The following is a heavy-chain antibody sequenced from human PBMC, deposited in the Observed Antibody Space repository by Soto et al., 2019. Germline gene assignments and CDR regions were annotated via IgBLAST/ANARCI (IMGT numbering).Heavy chain of an antibody. V-gene: IGHV4-31*03. CDR3: AASCVGCGGFNYYGMDV. Sequence: QVQLQESGPGLVKPSQTLSLTCTVSGGSISSGGYYWSWIRQHPGKGLEWIGYIYYSGSTYYNPSLQSRVTRSVDTSKNQFSLNLSSVTAADTAVYYCAASCVGCGGFNYYGMDVWGQGTTVTVSS. J-gene: IGHJ6*02. CDR2: IYYSGST. D-gene: IGHD2-21*01. CDR1: GGSISSGGYY.